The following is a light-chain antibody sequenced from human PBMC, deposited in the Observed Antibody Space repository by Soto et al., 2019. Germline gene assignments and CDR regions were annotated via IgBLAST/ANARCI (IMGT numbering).Light chain of an antibody. V-gene: IGKV1-17*01. CDR2: VAS. CDR1: QDIRND. J-gene: IGKJ4*01. Sequence: GDRVTITCRASQDIRNDLGWYQLKPGKAPERLIYVASNLVNGVPSRFSGSRSGTEFTLTISSLQPEDFATYYCLQHNRYPLTFGGGTKVEIK. CDR3: LQHNRYPLT.